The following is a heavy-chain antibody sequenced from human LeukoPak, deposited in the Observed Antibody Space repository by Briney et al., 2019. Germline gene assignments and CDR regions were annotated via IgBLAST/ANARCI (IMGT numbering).Heavy chain of an antibody. J-gene: IGHJ3*02. Sequence: GGSLRLSWAAAGFTFSSYAMSWVRQAPGKGLEWVSAISGSGGSTYYADSVKGRFTISRDNSKNTLYLQMNSLRAEDTAVYYCAKGGTIYYYDSSGYYLRVAFDIWGQGTMVTVSS. V-gene: IGHV3-23*01. CDR2: ISGSGGST. D-gene: IGHD3-22*01. CDR1: GFTFSSYA. CDR3: AKGGTIYYYDSSGYYLRVAFDI.